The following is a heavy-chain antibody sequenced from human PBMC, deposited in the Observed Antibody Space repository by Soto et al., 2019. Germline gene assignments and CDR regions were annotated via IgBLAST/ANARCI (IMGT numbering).Heavy chain of an antibody. CDR1: GVTPSGYY. J-gene: IGHJ4*02. Sequence: TSETLSLTCTVSGVTPSGYYRSWIRQTPGKTLEWIGCIYFNGTTNYNPSLKSRVTISLDMSKNQFSLKLRSVTATDTAVYQCARGKGTHKYWGRGTLVTVSS. D-gene: IGHD3-10*01. V-gene: IGHV4-59*01. CDR2: IYFNGTT. CDR3: ARGKGTHKY.